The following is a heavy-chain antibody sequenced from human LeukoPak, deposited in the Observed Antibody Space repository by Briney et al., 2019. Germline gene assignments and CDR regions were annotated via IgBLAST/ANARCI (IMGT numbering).Heavy chain of an antibody. V-gene: IGHV3-21*01. CDR3: ARTYGSGSCRGASFIDY. CDR1: GFTFSSYS. Sequence: GGSLRLSCAASGFTFSSYSMNWVRQAPGKGLEWVSSISSSSSYIYYADSVKGRFTISRDNAKNSLYLQMNSLRAEDTAVYYCARTYGSGSCRGASFIDYWGQGTLVTVSS. CDR2: ISSSSSYI. D-gene: IGHD3-10*01. J-gene: IGHJ4*02.